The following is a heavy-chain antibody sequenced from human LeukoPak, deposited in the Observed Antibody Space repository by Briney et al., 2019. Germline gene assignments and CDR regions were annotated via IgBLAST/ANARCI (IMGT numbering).Heavy chain of an antibody. CDR1: GFSFSSYA. J-gene: IGHJ5*02. V-gene: IGHV3-23*01. CDR2: ISSTGGST. Sequence: GGSLRLSCAASGFSFSSYAMNWVRQAPGKGLEWVSNISSTGGSTFYADSVKGRFTIPRDNSKNTLYLQMNSLRGEDTAVYYCPKIILPLDCTRISCDWFHPWGEGTLVTVSA. D-gene: IGHD2-2*01. CDR3: PKIILPLDCTRISCDWFHP.